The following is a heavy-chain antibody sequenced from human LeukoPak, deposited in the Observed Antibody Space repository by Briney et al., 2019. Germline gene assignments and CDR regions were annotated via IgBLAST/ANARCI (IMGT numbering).Heavy chain of an antibody. D-gene: IGHD5-18*01. J-gene: IGHJ3*01. V-gene: IGHV4-59*08. CDR2: IHYSGST. CDR3: ARTPERRGYSYGVDAFDF. CDR1: GGSISNSF. Sequence: PSETLSLTCAVPGGSISNSFWNWIRQPPGKGLEWIGFIHYSGSTNSNPALKSRVTMSLDTSKNHFSLQLRSVTAADTAVYYCARTPERRGYSYGVDAFDFWGPGTMVTVSS.